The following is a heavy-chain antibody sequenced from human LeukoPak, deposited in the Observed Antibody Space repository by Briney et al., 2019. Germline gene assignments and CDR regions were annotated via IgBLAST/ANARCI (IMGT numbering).Heavy chain of an antibody. CDR1: GGSISSSSFY. CDR2: IYYSGRT. V-gene: IGHV4-39*05. J-gene: IGHJ4*02. D-gene: IGHD5-12*01. CDR3: AGFGGYDLLQYYFDY. Sequence: SGTPSLTCTVSGGSISSSSFYWGWIRQPPGKGLECIGSIYYSGRTYYNPSLKSRVTMSVDTSKNQFSLKLSSVTAADAAVYYCAGFGGYDLLQYYFDYWGQGTLVTVSS.